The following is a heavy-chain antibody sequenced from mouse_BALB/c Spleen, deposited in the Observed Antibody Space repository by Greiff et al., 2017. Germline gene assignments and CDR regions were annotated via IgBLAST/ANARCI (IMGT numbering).Heavy chain of an antibody. CDR3: TRYVYGNYDYYAMDY. J-gene: IGHJ4*01. D-gene: IGHD2-1*01. Sequence: EVQLQQSGTVLARPGASVKMSCKASGYTFTSYWMHWVKQRPGQGLEWIGAIYPGNSDTSYNQKFKGKAKLTAVTSTSTAYMELSSLTNEDSAVYYCTRYVYGNYDYYAMDYWGQGTSVAVSS. CDR2: IYPGNSDT. V-gene: IGHV1-5*01. CDR1: GYTFTSYW.